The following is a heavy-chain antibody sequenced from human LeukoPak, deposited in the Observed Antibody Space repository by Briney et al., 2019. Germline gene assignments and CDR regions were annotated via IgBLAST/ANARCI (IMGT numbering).Heavy chain of an antibody. J-gene: IGHJ4*02. CDR3: ARHLSGDPYTYYFDY. CDR2: IYYSGST. D-gene: IGHD7-27*01. CDR1: GGSISSSSYY. Sequence: SETLFLTCTVSGGSISSSSYYWGWIRQPPGKGLEWIGSIYYSGSTYYTPSLKSRVTISVDTSKNQFSLKLSSVTAADTAVYYCARHLSGDPYTYYFDYWGQGTLVTVSS. V-gene: IGHV4-39*01.